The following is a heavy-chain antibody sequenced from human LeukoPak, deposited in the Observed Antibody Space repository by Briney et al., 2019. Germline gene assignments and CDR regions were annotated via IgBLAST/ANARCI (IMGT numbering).Heavy chain of an antibody. CDR1: GFSFSSYW. Sequence: GGSLRLSCAASGFSFSSYWMSWVRQAPGKGLEWVANIKQDRSEKYYVDSVKGRFTISRDNAQNSLYLQMNSLRAEDTAVYYCVRDLAGPPQEAFDIWGQGTVVTVSS. CDR3: VRDLAGPPQEAFDI. J-gene: IGHJ3*02. V-gene: IGHV3-7*01. CDR2: IKQDRSEK.